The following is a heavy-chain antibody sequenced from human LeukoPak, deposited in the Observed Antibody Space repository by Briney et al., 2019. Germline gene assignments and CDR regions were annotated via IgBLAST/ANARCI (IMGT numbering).Heavy chain of an antibody. CDR2: IGTAGDT. CDR1: GFSFSSYA. J-gene: IGHJ4*02. V-gene: IGHV3-13*01. Sequence: GGSLRLSCAASGFSFSSYAMHWVRQPTGKGLEWVSAIGTAGDTYYPGSVKGRFTISRENAKNSLYLAMNSLRAGDTAVYYCARRGQGSLDHWGQGTLVTVSS. D-gene: IGHD1-26*01. CDR3: ARRGQGSLDH.